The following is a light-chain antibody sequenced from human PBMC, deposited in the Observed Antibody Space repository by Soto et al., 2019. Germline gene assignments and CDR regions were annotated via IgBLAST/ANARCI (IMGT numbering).Light chain of an antibody. CDR2: KAS. V-gene: IGKV1-5*03. CDR3: QQYNSYST. CDR1: ESMGSW. J-gene: IGKJ2*01. Sequence: DIQMTQSPSTLSASVGDRVSITCRASESMGSWLAWYQQKPGKAPKLLIYKASSLESGVPSRFSGSGSGTEFTLTISSLQPDDFATYYCQQYNSYSTFGQGTKLEIK.